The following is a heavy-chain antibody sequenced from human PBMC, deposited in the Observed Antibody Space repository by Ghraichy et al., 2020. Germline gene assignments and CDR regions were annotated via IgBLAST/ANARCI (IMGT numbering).Heavy chain of an antibody. CDR2: INHSGST. V-gene: IGHV4-34*01. J-gene: IGHJ4*02. D-gene: IGHD6-19*01. CDR3: ARRLRIAVAGQRGKYYFDY. Sequence: SETLSLTCAVYGGSFSGYYWSWIRQPPGKGLEWIGEINHSGSTNYNPSLKSRVTISVDTSKNQFSLKLSSVTAADTAVYYCARRLRIAVAGQRGKYYFDYWGQGTLVTVSS. CDR1: GGSFSGYY.